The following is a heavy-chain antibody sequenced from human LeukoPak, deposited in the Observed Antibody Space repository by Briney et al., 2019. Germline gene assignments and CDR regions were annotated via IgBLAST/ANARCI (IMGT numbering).Heavy chain of an antibody. V-gene: IGHV4-59*08. Sequence: SETLSLTCTVSGGSICSYYWSWIRKPPGKGVEWIGYIYYSGSTNYNPSLKSRVTISVDTSKNQFSLKLSSVTAADTAVYYCAGLVYSSGWYWGVFGYWGQGTLVTVSS. J-gene: IGHJ4*02. CDR1: GGSICSYY. CDR3: AGLVYSSGWYWGVFGY. CDR2: IYYSGST. D-gene: IGHD6-19*01.